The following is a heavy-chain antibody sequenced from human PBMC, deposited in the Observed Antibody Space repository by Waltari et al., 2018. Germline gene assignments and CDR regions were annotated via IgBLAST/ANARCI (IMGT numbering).Heavy chain of an antibody. V-gene: IGHV3-30*02. D-gene: IGHD2-15*01. CDR3: AKSPVVVAATDYYGMDV. CDR1: GFTFSSYG. J-gene: IGHJ6*02. CDR2: IRYDGSNK. Sequence: QVQLVESGGGVVQPGGSLRLSCAASGFTFSSYGMHWVRQAPGKGLEWVAFIRYDGSNKYYADSVKGRFTISRDNSKNTLYLQMNSLRAEDTAVYYCAKSPVVVAATDYYGMDVWAKGPRSPSP.